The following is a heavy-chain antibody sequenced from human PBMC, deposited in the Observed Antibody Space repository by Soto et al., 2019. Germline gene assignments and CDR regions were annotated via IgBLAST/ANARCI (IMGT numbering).Heavy chain of an antibody. D-gene: IGHD2-15*01. CDR3: ARDLEYCSGGSCYSGAFDI. CDR2: MNPNSGNT. CDR1: GYTFTSYD. J-gene: IGHJ3*02. V-gene: IGHV1-8*01. Sequence: ASVKVSCKASGYTFTSYDIDWVRQATGQGLEWMGWMNPNSGNTGYAQKFQGRVTMTRNTSISTAYMELSSLRSEDTAVYHCARDLEYCSGGSCYSGAFDIWGQGTMVTVSS.